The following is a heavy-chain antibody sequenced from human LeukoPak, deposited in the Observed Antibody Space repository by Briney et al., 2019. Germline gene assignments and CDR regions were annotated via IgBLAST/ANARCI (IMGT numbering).Heavy chain of an antibody. CDR2: IYYSGST. V-gene: IGHV4-59*01. D-gene: IGHD3-22*01. Sequence: SETLSLTCTVSGGSISSYYWSWIRQPPGKGLEWIGYIYYSGSTNYNPSLKSRVTISVDTSKNQFSLKLTSVTAADTAVYYCASAYYDSSAPGHWGQGTLVTVSS. CDR1: GGSISSYY. CDR3: ASAYYDSSAPGH. J-gene: IGHJ4*02.